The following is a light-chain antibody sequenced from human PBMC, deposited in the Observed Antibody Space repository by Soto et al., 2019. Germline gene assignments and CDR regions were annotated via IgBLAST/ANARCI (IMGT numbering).Light chain of an antibody. V-gene: IGKV3-11*01. CDR1: QSVSSY. CDR2: DAS. CDR3: QQRSNWPLT. J-gene: IGKJ4*01. Sequence: VLTQSPATLSLSPGERATLSCRASQSVSSYLAWYQQKPGQAPRLLIYDASNRATGIPARFSGSGSGADFTLTISSLEPEDFAIYYCQQRSNWPLTFGGGTKVDI.